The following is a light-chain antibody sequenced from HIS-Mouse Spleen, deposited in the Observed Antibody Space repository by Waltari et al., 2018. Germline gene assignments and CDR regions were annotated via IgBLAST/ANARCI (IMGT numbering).Light chain of an antibody. J-gene: IGLJ2*01. V-gene: IGLV3-10*01. CDR3: YSTDSSGNHRV. Sequence: SYELTQPPSVSVSPGQTARITCSGDALPKKYAYWYQQTSGQAPVLVIYEDSKRPSGSREISSGASSGTMATLTISGAQVEDEADYYCYSTDSSGNHRVFGGGTKLTVL. CDR1: ALPKKY. CDR2: EDS.